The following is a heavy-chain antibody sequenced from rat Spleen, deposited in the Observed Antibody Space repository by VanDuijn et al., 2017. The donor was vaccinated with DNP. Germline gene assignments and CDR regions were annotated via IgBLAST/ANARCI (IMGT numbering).Heavy chain of an antibody. V-gene: IGHV5-20*01. Sequence: EVQLVESGGGLVQPGRSMKLSCAASGFTFSDYGMAWVLQAPTKGLEWVASISYDGGSTSSPDSVKGRFTISRDNAENTVYLQMNSLRSEDTATYYCARDDYGSYGAMDPWGQGTSVTVSS. CDR1: GFTFSDYG. CDR2: ISYDGGST. CDR3: ARDDYGSYGAMDP. J-gene: IGHJ4*01. D-gene: IGHD1-3*01.